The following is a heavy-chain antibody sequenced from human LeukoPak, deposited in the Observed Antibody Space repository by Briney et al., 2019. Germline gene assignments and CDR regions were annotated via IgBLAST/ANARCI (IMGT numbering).Heavy chain of an antibody. CDR1: GFTFSSYA. CDR3: AREPADYYYHYGMDV. V-gene: IGHV3-30*04. Sequence: PGGSLGLSCAASGFTFSSYAMHWVRQAPGKGLEWVAVISYDGSNKYYADSVKGRFTISRDNSKNTLYLQMNSLRAEDTAVYYCAREPADYYYHYGMDVWGKGTTVTVSS. J-gene: IGHJ6*04. CDR2: ISYDGSNK. D-gene: IGHD2-2*01.